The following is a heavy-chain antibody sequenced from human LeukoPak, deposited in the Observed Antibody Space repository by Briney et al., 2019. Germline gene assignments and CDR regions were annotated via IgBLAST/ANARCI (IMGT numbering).Heavy chain of an antibody. Sequence: GGSLRLSCAVSGFSVSDNYVSWVRRAPGKGLQWVSIIYPNTNIYNAASVKGRFTISRDNSKNTIYLEIDSLTAEDTAVYYCARTNPVYGDYDYWGLGTLVTVYS. V-gene: IGHV3-53*01. D-gene: IGHD4-17*01. CDR1: GFSVSDNY. J-gene: IGHJ4*02. CDR3: ARTNPVYGDYDY. CDR2: IYPNTNI.